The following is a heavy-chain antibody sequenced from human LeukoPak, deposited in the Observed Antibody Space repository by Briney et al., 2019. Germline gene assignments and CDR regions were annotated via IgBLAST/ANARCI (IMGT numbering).Heavy chain of an antibody. V-gene: IGHV5-51*01. CDR3: ARHGLYYYGSGSYLPYGMDV. CDR1: GYRFTSYW. CDR2: IYPGDSDT. Sequence: GESLKISCKGSGYRFTSYWIGWVRQMPGKGLEWMGIIYPGDSDTRYSPSFQGQVTISADKSISTAYLQWSSLKASDTAMYYCARHGLYYYGSGSYLPYGMDVWGQGTTVTVSS. D-gene: IGHD3-10*01. J-gene: IGHJ6*02.